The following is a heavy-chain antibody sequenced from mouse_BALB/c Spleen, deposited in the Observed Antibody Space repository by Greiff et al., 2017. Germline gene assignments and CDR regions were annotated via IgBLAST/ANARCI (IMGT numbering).Heavy chain of an antibody. CDR2: IAPENGDT. Sequence: VQLQQSGAVLVRPGASVKLSCTASGFHIKDYYLHWVQQRPEQGLEWIGWIAPENGDTEYAPQFQGKATMTADTSSNTAYLQLSSLTSEDTAVYDCNSYRDENHWGQGTTLTVAA. CDR1: GFHIKDYY. D-gene: IGHD2-12*01. J-gene: IGHJ2*01. CDR3: NSYRDENH. V-gene: IGHV14-4*02.